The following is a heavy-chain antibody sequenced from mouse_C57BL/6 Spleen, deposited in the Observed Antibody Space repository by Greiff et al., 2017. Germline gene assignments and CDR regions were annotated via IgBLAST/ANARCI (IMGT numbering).Heavy chain of an antibody. CDR2: IDPEDGDT. CDR3: TSYYYGSSPWFDY. V-gene: IGHV14-1*01. Sequence: EVQGVESGAELVRPGASVKLSCTASGFNIKDYYMHWVKQRPEQGLEWIGRIDPEDGDTEYAPKFQGKATMTADTSSNTAYLQLSSLTSEDTAVYYCTSYYYGSSPWFDYWGQGTTLTVSS. J-gene: IGHJ2*01. D-gene: IGHD1-1*01. CDR1: GFNIKDYY.